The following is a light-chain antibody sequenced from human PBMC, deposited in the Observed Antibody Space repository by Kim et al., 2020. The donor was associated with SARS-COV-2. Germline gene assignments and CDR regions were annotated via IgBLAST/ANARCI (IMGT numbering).Light chain of an antibody. CDR1: SHDVGGYNS. Sequence: GQSVTISCTGTSHDVGGYNSVSWYQQHPGKAPKLIIYDVTKRPSGVPDRFSASKSGNAASLTVSGLQSEDEADYYCFSYAGNDNWVFGGGTQLTVL. CDR3: FSYAGNDNWV. V-gene: IGLV2-8*01. J-gene: IGLJ3*02. CDR2: DVT.